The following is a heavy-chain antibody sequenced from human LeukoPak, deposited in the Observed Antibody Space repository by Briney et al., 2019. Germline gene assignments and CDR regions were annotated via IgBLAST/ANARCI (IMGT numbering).Heavy chain of an antibody. Sequence: PGGSLRLSCEASGFRFDDHGMSWVRQAPGKGLEWVSGINWNGASTGYGDSVKGRFTISRDNAKSSLYLQMNSLRAEDTALYYCAGGDRNGWYFDYWGQGVLVTVSS. J-gene: IGHJ4*02. D-gene: IGHD6-19*01. CDR1: GFRFDDHG. CDR3: AGGDRNGWYFDY. CDR2: INWNGAST. V-gene: IGHV3-20*04.